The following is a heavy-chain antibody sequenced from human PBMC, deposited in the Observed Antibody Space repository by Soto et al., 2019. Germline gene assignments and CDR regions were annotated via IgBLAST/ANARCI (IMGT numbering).Heavy chain of an antibody. CDR1: GYTFTGYY. D-gene: IGHD3-16*02. CDR3: ARDSGDYMWGSYRREHVFDY. V-gene: IGHV1-2*04. CDR2: INPNSGGR. Sequence: QVQLVQSGAEVKKPGASVKVSCKASGYTFTGYYMHWVRQAPGQGLEWMGWINPNSGGRNYAQKFQGWVTMTRDTSISTAYMELSRLRSDDTAVYYCARDSGDYMWGSYRREHVFDYWGQGTLVTVSS. J-gene: IGHJ4*02.